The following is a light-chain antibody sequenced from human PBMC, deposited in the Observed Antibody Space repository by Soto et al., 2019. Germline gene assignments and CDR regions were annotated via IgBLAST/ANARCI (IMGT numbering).Light chain of an antibody. Sequence: EILMTQYPDTLSVSPGQRVTLSCRASQSVSSSLAWYQQKPGQAPRLLIYGASSRATGIPARFSGGGSGTEFTLTISSLQPEDFATYYCQEGSTLLTFGGGTKVDIK. CDR2: GAS. CDR1: QSVSSS. CDR3: QEGSTLLT. J-gene: IGKJ4*01. V-gene: IGKV3-15*01.